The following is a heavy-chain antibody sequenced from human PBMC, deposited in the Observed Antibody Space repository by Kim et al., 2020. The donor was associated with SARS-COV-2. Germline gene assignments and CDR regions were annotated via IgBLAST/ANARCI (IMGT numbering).Heavy chain of an antibody. Sequence: GGSLRLSCAASGFTFSDYYMSWIRQAPGKGLEWVSYISSSGSTIYYADSVKGRFTISRDNAKNSLYLQMNSLRAEDTAVYYCARDHLYCSGGSCYSSWYFDLWGRGTLVTVSS. V-gene: IGHV3-11*01. CDR2: ISSSGSTI. CDR1: GFTFSDYY. D-gene: IGHD2-15*01. J-gene: IGHJ2*01. CDR3: ARDHLYCSGGSCYSSWYFDL.